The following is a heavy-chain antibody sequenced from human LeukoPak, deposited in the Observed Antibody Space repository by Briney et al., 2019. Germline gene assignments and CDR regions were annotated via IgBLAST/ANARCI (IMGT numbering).Heavy chain of an antibody. CDR3: ATYTQNFGAPGTDY. V-gene: IGHV3-7*01. Sequence: GGSLILSCTVSGFTFSNYWMRWVRQAPGKGLEWVASIDKNGREKRYVDSVEGRFPISRDNAKNSVYLQMTSLGAEDTAVYYCATYTQNFGAPGTDYWGQGTLVTVSS. CDR2: IDKNGREK. J-gene: IGHJ4*02. CDR1: GFTFSNYW. D-gene: IGHD3-10*01.